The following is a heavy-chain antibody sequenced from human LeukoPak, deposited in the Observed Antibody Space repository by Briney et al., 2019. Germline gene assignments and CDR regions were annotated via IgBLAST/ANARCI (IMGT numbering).Heavy chain of an antibody. CDR2: INHSGST. CDR1: GGSFSGYY. CDR3: ARDSSAWYYFDY. Sequence: SETLSLTCAVYGGSFSGYYWSWIRQPPGKGLEWIGEINHSGSTNYNPSLKSRVTISVDTSKNQFSLKLSSVTAADTAVYYCARDSSAWYYFDYWGQGTLVTVSS. V-gene: IGHV4-34*01. J-gene: IGHJ4*02. D-gene: IGHD6-19*01.